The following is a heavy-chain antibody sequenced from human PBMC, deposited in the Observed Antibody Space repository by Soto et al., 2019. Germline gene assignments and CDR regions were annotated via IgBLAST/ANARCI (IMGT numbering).Heavy chain of an antibody. CDR3: ARGGLRIVVVTAIPDGMDV. CDR1: GGTFSSYA. D-gene: IGHD2-21*02. J-gene: IGHJ6*02. CDR2: IIPIFGTA. V-gene: IGHV1-69*13. Sequence: SVKVSCKASGGTFSSYAISWVRQAPGQGLEWMGGIIPIFGTANYAQKFQGRVTITADESTSTAYMELSSLRSEDTAVYYCARGGLRIVVVTAIPDGMDVWGQGTTVTVSS.